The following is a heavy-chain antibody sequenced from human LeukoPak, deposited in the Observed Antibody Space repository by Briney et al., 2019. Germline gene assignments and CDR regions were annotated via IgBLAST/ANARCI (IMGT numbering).Heavy chain of an antibody. V-gene: IGHV1-18*01. CDR2: ISAYNGNT. CDR1: GYTFTSYG. CDR3: ARDRLRIAVAGTFPVY. D-gene: IGHD6-19*01. J-gene: IGHJ4*02. Sequence: ASVKVSCKASGYTFTSYGISWVRQAPGQGLEWMGWISAYNGNTNYAQRLQGRVTMTTDTSTSTAYMELRNLRADDTAVYYCARDRLRIAVAGTFPVYWGQGTLVTVSS.